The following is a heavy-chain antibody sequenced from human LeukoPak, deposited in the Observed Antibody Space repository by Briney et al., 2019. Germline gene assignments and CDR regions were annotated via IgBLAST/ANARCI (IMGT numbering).Heavy chain of an antibody. V-gene: IGHV1-2*02. CDR3: AALRYFDWLFDY. CDR2: INPNSGGT. Sequence: ASVKVSCKASGYTFTGYYMHWVRQAPGQGLEWMGWINPNSGGTNYAQKFQARVTMTRDTSISTAYMELSRLRSDDTAVYYCAALRYFDWLFDYWGQGTLVTVSS. CDR1: GYTFTGYY. J-gene: IGHJ4*02. D-gene: IGHD3-9*01.